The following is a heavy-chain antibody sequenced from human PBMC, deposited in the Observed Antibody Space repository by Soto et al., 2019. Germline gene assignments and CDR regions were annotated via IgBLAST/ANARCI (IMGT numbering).Heavy chain of an antibody. CDR3: ARVDCSGGSCYGGWFDP. Sequence: QVQLVQSGAEVKKPGSSVKVSCKASGGTFSSYTISWVRQAPGQGLEWMGRISPILGIANYAQKFQGRVTITADKSTSTAYMDLSSLRSEDTAVYYCARVDCSGGSCYGGWFDPRGQGTLVTVSS. V-gene: IGHV1-69*02. D-gene: IGHD2-15*01. CDR1: GGTFSSYT. J-gene: IGHJ5*02. CDR2: ISPILGIA.